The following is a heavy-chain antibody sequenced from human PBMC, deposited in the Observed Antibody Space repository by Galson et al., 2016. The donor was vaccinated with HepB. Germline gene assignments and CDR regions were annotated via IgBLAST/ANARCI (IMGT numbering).Heavy chain of an antibody. Sequence: SLRLSCAASGFTFSSYWMYWVRQAPGKGLVWVSRINSDGSSTSYADSVKGRFTISRDNSKNTLYLQVNSLRVEDTAIYYCARGRTTSCNSAFDIWGQGTMVTVSS. J-gene: IGHJ3*02. D-gene: IGHD2-2*02. CDR3: ARGRTTSCNSAFDI. CDR2: INSDGSST. CDR1: GFTFSSYW. V-gene: IGHV3-74*01.